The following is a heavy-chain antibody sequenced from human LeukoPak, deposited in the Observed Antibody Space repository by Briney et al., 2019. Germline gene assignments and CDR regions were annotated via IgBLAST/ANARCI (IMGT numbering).Heavy chain of an antibody. CDR2: ISPNSGGT. D-gene: IGHD2-15*01. V-gene: IGHV1-2*02. Sequence: ASVKVSCKASGYTFTGYYMHWVRQAPGQGLEWMGWISPNSGGTNYAQKFQGRVTMTRDTSISTAYMELSRLRSDDTAVYYCARVGVVAATEDWDYWGQGTLVTVSS. CDR1: GYTFTGYY. CDR3: ARVGVVAATEDWDY. J-gene: IGHJ4*02.